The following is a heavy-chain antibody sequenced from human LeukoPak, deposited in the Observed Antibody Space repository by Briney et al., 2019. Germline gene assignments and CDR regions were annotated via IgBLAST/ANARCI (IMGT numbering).Heavy chain of an antibody. CDR2: ISGSGGST. D-gene: IGHD2-2*01. CDR3: AKSTGGVVPAAPDY. CDR1: GFTFSSYA. J-gene: IGHJ4*02. Sequence: GGSLRLSCAASGFTFSSYAMSWVRPAPGKGLEWVSAISGSGGSTYYADSVKGRFTISRDNSKNTLYLQMNSLRAEDTAVYYCAKSTGGVVPAAPDYWGQGTLVTVSS. V-gene: IGHV3-23*01.